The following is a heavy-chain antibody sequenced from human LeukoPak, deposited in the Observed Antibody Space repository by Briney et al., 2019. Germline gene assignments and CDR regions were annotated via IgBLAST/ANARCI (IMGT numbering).Heavy chain of an antibody. D-gene: IGHD2-2*02. V-gene: IGHV4-38-2*01. J-gene: IGHJ5*02. CDR2: IYHSGST. CDR3: ARHDPDQLLYDYFFDP. Sequence: PSETLSLTCAVSGYSISSGYYCGWIRQPPGKGLEWIGSIYHSGSTHYNPSLKSRVTISVDTSNNQFSLKLSSVTAADTAVYYCARHDPDQLLYDYFFDPWGQGTLVTVSS. CDR1: GYSISSGYY.